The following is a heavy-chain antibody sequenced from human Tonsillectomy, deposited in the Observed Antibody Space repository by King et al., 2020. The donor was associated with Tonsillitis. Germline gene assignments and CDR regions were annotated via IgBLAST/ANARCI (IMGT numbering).Heavy chain of an antibody. V-gene: IGHV3-30*18. Sequence: VQLVESGGGVVQPGRSLRLSCAASGFTFSSYGMHWVRQAPGKGLEWVAVISYDRSNKYYADSVKGRFTISRDNSNNTLHLQMNSLGAEDTAVYYCGKGGDSSCWYWEVGYYYGMDVWGQGTTVTVSS. CDR1: GFTFSSYG. J-gene: IGHJ6*02. CDR3: GKGGDSSCWYWEVGYYYGMDV. D-gene: IGHD6-19*01. CDR2: ISYDRSNK.